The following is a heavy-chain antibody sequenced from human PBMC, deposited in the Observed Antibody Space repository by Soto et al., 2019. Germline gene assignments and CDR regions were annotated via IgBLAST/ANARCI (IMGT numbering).Heavy chain of an antibody. CDR3: ARVTATFDFDY. CDR2: IRKQANSYTT. CDR1: GFTLSDHY. J-gene: IGHJ4*02. Sequence: GGSLRLSCAASGFTLSDHYMDWVRQAPGKGLEWVGRIRKQANSYTTEYAASVKGRFIISRDDSENSLSLQMNSLKIEDTAVYYCARVTATFDFDYWGQGTLVTVSS. D-gene: IGHD2-21*02. V-gene: IGHV3-72*01.